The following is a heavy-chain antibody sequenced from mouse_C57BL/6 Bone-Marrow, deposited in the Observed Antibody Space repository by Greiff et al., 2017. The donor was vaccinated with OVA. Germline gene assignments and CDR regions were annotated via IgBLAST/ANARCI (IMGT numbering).Heavy chain of an antibody. CDR1: GFSLTSYG. D-gene: IGHD1-1*01. CDR3: AKKGYGSSDWYFDV. J-gene: IGHJ1*03. CDR2: IWRGGST. Sequence: QVTLKESGPGLVQPSQSLSITCTVSGFSLTSYGVHWVRQSPGKGLEWLGVIWRGGSTDYNAAFMSRLSITKDNSKSQVFFKMNSLQADDTAIYYCAKKGYGSSDWYFDVWGTGTTVTVSS. V-gene: IGHV2-5*01.